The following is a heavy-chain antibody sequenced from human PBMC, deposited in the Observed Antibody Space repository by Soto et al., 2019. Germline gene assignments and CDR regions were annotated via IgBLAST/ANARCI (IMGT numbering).Heavy chain of an antibody. Sequence: QVQLVQSGAEVKKPRSSVKVSCQASGGTFSSYAISWVRQAPGHGLEWLGGIIPIFGTANYAQKFQGRVTITADESTITAEMELSSLGSEDTAVDYFAGEEPGSYGADYYYYGMDVWGQGPTVTVSS. CDR3: AGEEPGSYGADYYYYGMDV. J-gene: IGHJ6*02. CDR2: IIPIFGTA. D-gene: IGHD5-18*01. V-gene: IGHV1-69*01. CDR1: GGTFSSYA.